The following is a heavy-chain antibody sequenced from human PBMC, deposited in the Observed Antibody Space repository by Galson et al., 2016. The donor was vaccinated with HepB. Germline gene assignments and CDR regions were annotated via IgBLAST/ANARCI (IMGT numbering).Heavy chain of an antibody. V-gene: IGHV1-46*01. Sequence: SVKVFCKASGYTFTRFYMHWVRQAPGQGLEWMGLIKPSVGYTGYARDFQGRVRVTMTKGTSTSTVYMELSSLRSEDTAVYYCARTETGIPSDAFDIWGQGTMVTVSS. CDR1: GYTFTRFY. CDR3: ARTETGIPSDAFDI. D-gene: IGHD1-1*01. J-gene: IGHJ3*02. CDR2: IKPSVGYT.